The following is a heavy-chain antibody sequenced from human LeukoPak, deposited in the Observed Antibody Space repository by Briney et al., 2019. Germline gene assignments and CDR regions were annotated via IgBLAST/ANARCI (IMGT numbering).Heavy chain of an antibody. CDR3: AKDIREHDSSGYYPDDAFDV. CDR2: ISGSGDST. Sequence: GGSLRLSCAASGFTFSSYAMSWVRQAPGKGLEWVSTISGSGDSTYYADSVKGRFTISRDNSKNTLYLHMNSLRAEDTAVYYCAKDIREHDSSGYYPDDAFDVWGQGTMVTVSS. CDR1: GFTFSSYA. V-gene: IGHV3-23*01. J-gene: IGHJ3*01. D-gene: IGHD3-22*01.